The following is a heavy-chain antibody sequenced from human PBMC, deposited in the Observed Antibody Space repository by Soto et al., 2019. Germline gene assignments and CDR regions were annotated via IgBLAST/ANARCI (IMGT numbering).Heavy chain of an antibody. V-gene: IGHV3-43*01. Sequence: PGGSLRLSCAASGFTFDDYTMHWVRQAPGKGLEWVSLISWDGGSTYYADSVKGRFTISGDNSKNSLYLQMNSLRTEDTALYYCAKSVVVVVAATMFDYYGMDVWGQGTTVTVSS. J-gene: IGHJ6*02. CDR2: ISWDGGST. D-gene: IGHD2-15*01. CDR1: GFTFDDYT. CDR3: AKSVVVVVAATMFDYYGMDV.